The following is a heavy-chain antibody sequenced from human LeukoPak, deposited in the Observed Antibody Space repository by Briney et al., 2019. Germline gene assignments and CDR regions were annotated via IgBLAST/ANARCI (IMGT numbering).Heavy chain of an antibody. CDR3: AKSRGQWLVLTNDY. D-gene: IGHD6-19*01. J-gene: IGHJ4*02. CDR1: GFTFSSSA. V-gene: IGHV3-23*01. Sequence: GGSLRLSCAAPGFTFSSSAMSWVRQVPGKGLEWVSGISGSGGSTYYADSVKGRFTISRDNSKNTLYLQMNSLRAEDTAVYYCAKSRGQWLVLTNDYWGQGTLVTVSS. CDR2: ISGSGGST.